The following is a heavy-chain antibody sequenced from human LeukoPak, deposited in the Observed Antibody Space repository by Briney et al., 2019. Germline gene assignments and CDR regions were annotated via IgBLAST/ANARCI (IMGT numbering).Heavy chain of an antibody. D-gene: IGHD5-18*01. V-gene: IGHV4-34*01. CDR3: ARGPNWGYSYGADYYYYYGMDV. Sequence: SETLSLTCAVYGGSFCGYYWSWIRQPPGKGLEWIGEINHSGSTNYNPSLKSRVTISVDTSKNQFSLKLSSVTAADTAVYYCARGPNWGYSYGADYYYYYGMDVWGQGTTVTVSS. J-gene: IGHJ6*02. CDR2: INHSGST. CDR1: GGSFCGYY.